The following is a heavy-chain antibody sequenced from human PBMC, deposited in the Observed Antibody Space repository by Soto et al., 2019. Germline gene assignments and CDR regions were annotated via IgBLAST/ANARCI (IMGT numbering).Heavy chain of an antibody. V-gene: IGHV3-53*01. CDR1: GFTVSSNY. CDR2: IYSGGST. Sequence: PGGSLRLSCAASGFTVSSNYMSWVRQAPGKGLEWVSVIYSGGSTYYADSVKGRFTISRDNSKNTLYLQMNSLRAEDTAVYYCARAHYYDSSGYRYGMDVWGQGTTVTVSS. D-gene: IGHD3-22*01. J-gene: IGHJ6*02. CDR3: ARAHYYDSSGYRYGMDV.